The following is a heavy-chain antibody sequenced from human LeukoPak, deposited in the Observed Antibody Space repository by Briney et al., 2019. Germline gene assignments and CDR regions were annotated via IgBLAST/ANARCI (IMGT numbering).Heavy chain of an antibody. D-gene: IGHD3-10*01. CDR2: VNTVSSYI. J-gene: IGHJ4*02. CDR1: GLTFSSYS. CDR3: ATSRDVSLWFGELY. V-gene: IGHV3-21*01. Sequence: GGSLRLSCAASGLTFSSYSFNWVRQAPGKGLEWVSSVNTVSSYIYYADSVKGRFTISRDNAKNSLYLQMNSLRAEDTAVYYCATSRDVSLWFGELYWGQGTLVTVSS.